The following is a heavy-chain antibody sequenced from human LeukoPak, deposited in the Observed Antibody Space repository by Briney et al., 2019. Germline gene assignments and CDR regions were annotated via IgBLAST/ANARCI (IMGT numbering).Heavy chain of an antibody. CDR1: GFTFSSHA. CDR3: ARDYYGDYDDAFDI. V-gene: IGHV3-30-3*01. D-gene: IGHD4-17*01. J-gene: IGHJ3*02. Sequence: GRSLRLSCAASGFTFSSHAMHRVRQAPGKGLEWVAVISYDGSNKYYADSVKGRFTISRDNSKNTLYLQMNSLRAEDTAVYYCARDYYGDYDDAFDIWGQGTMVTVSS. CDR2: ISYDGSNK.